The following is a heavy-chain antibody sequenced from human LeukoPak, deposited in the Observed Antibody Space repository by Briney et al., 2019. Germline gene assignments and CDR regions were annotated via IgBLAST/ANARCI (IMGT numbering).Heavy chain of an antibody. CDR3: ARVARDYDSSGYDY. D-gene: IGHD3-22*01. CDR2: ISSSSSYI. CDR1: GFTFSSYS. V-gene: IGHV3-21*01. Sequence: PGGSLRLSCAASGFTFSSYSMNWVRQAQGKGLEWVSSISSSSSYIYYADSVKGRFTISRDNAKNSLYLQMNSLRAEDTAVYYCARVARDYDSSGYDYWGQGTLVTVSS. J-gene: IGHJ4*02.